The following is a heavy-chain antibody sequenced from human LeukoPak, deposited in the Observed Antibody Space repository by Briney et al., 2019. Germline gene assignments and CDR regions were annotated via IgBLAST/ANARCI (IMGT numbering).Heavy chain of an antibody. CDR3: AREGFDSSGSDRRFDY. Sequence: GGSLRLSCAASGFTFSSRWMCWVRQAPGEGLEWVANIKNDGSTQYYVGSVKGRFTISRDNARNSLFLQMNSLRAEDTAVYYCAREGFDSSGSDRRFDYWGQGTLVTVSS. J-gene: IGHJ4*02. CDR1: GFTFSSRW. CDR2: IKNDGSTQ. V-gene: IGHV3-7*01. D-gene: IGHD3-22*01.